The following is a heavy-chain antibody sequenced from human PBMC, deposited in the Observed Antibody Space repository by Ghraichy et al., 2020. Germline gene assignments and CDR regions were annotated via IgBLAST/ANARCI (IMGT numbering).Heavy chain of an antibody. CDR2: ISYTGGT. J-gene: IGHJ4*02. CDR1: GDSVSSGSFY. V-gene: IGHV4-61*01. Sequence: GSLRLSCTVSGDSVSSGSFYWSWIRQPPGKGLEWIGYISYTGGTNYNPSLKSRVTISLDTSNNQFFLKLNSVTAADTAVYFCARGSRPSLDYWGQGTLLTVSS. D-gene: IGHD1-26*01. CDR3: ARGSRPSLDY.